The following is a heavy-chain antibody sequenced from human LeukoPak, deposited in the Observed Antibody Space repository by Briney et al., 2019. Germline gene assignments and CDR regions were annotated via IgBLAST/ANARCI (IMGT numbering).Heavy chain of an antibody. CDR1: GDSISSGSYY. V-gene: IGHV4-61*02. Sequence: SETLSLSCILPGDSISSGSYYWSWIRQPAGKGLEWIGRIYTSGSTNYNPSLKSRVTISVDTSKNQFSLKLSSVTAADTAVYYCARDQRWGPLDAFDIWGQGTMVTVSS. CDR2: IYTSGST. J-gene: IGHJ3*02. D-gene: IGHD1-26*01. CDR3: ARDQRWGPLDAFDI.